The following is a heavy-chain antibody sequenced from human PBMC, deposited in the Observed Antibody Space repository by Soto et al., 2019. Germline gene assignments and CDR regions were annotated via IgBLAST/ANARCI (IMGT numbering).Heavy chain of an antibody. CDR2: ISAYNGNT. V-gene: IGHV1-18*01. CDR1: GYTFTSYG. J-gene: IGHJ5*02. D-gene: IGHD5-18*01. CDR3: ARDPALRGYSYGRRFDP. Sequence: QVQLVQSGAEVKKPGASVKVSCKASGYTFTSYGISWVRQAPGQGLEWMGWISAYNGNTNYAQKLQGRVTMTTDTSTSTAHRELRSLRSADTAVYYCARDPALRGYSYGRRFDPWGQGTLVTVSS.